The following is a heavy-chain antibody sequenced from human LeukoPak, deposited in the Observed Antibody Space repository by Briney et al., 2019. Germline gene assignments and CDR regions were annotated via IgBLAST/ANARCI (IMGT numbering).Heavy chain of an antibody. V-gene: IGHV4-31*03. CDR1: GGSISSGGYY. CDR3: ASTIRGYDYGGNWDWFDP. D-gene: IGHD4-23*01. J-gene: IGHJ5*02. Sequence: SETLSLNCTVSGGSISSGGYYWSWIRQHPGQGLEWIGYVYYSGSTYYNPSLKSRVTISVDTSKNQFSLKLSSVTAADTAVYYCASTIRGYDYGGNWDWFDPWGQGTLVTVSS. CDR2: VYYSGST.